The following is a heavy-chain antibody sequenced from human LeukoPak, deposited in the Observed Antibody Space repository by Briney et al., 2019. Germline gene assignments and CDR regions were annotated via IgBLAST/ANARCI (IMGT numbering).Heavy chain of an antibody. CDR2: INHSGST. J-gene: IGHJ6*04. CDR1: VGFFRGYY. Sequence: SETLSLTCAVYVGFFRGYYWSWIRQPPGKGLEGIGEINHSGSTNYNPSLKSRVTISVDTYKNQLSLELSSVTAAYTAVYYCARFRGRCSGGSCYQNNYYSYGMDVWGKGTTVTVSS. V-gene: IGHV4-34*01. CDR3: ARFRGRCSGGSCYQNNYYSYGMDV. D-gene: IGHD2-15*01.